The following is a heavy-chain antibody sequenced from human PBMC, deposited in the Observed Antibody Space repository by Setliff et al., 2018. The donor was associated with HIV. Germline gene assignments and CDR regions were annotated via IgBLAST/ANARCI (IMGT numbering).Heavy chain of an antibody. CDR1: GYSFTRYA. Sequence: ASVKVSCKGSGYSFTRYALHWLRQAPGQRPEWMGWINLVNVDTKYSQNFQGRLTIIRDTSASTAYMELSSLRSEDTAVYYCARGSGPYSSGWYIDHWGQGTLVTVSS. J-gene: IGHJ4*02. V-gene: IGHV1-3*01. CDR2: INLVNVDT. CDR3: ARGSGPYSSGWYIDH. D-gene: IGHD6-19*01.